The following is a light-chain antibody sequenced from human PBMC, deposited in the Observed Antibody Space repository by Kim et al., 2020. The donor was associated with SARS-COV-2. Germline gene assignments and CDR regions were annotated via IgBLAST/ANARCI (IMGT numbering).Light chain of an antibody. V-gene: IGLV3-19*01. CDR3: NSRDSNDNVV. CDR2: GKN. CDR1: RLRRYD. J-gene: IGLJ2*01. Sequence: GRTVRRTGQGGRLRRYDATGDQQKPGQAPILVIYGKNNRPSGIPDRFSGSSSGNTASLTITGTQAGDEADYYCNSRDSNDNVVFGGGTQLTVL.